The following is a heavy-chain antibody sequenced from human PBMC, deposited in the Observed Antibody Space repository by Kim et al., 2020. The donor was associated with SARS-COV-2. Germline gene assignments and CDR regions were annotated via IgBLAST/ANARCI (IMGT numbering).Heavy chain of an antibody. CDR3: AKGAGTRNYYYYGMDV. J-gene: IGHJ6*02. D-gene: IGHD6-13*01. V-gene: IGHV3-30*02. Sequence: SGKGRFTIARDNSKNTLYLQMNGLRAEDTAVYYCAKGAGTRNYYYYGMDVWGQGTTVTVSS.